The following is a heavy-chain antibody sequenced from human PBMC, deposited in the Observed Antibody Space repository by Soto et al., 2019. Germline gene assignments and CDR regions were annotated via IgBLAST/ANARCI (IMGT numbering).Heavy chain of an antibody. CDR1: GFTFSSYA. Sequence: PGGSLRLSCAASGFTFSSYAMGWVRQAPGKXLEWVSAISGSGGSTYYADSVKGRFTISRDNSKNTLYLQMNSLRAEDTAVYYCAKVNGRYYYDSSGYYTFDYWGQGTLVTVSS. CDR3: AKVNGRYYYDSSGYYTFDY. D-gene: IGHD3-22*01. V-gene: IGHV3-23*01. CDR2: ISGSGGST. J-gene: IGHJ4*02.